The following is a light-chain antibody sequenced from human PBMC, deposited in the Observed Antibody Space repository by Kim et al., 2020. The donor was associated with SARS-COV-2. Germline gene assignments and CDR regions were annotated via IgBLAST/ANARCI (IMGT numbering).Light chain of an antibody. V-gene: IGLV2-8*01. Sequence: QSALTQPPSASWSRGLSVTISCTGTSSDVGGYNYVSWHQQHPGKAPKLMIYDVNKRPSGVPDRFSGSKSGNTASLTVSGLRAEDEADYYCSSYAGVNTFYVFGTGTKVTVL. J-gene: IGLJ1*01. CDR3: SSYAGVNTFYV. CDR1: SSDVGGYNY. CDR2: DVN.